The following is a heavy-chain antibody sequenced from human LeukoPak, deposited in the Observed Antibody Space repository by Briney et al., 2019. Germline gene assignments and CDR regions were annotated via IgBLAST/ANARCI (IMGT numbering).Heavy chain of an antibody. CDR2: INYSGST. CDR3: ARAQTRSRYFV. J-gene: IGHJ3*01. CDR1: SASISAFY. V-gene: IGHV4-59*01. D-gene: IGHD3-16*01. Sequence: SENLSLNCTISSASISAFYWSWIRQPPGKGLEWIGSINYSGSTNYNPSLKSRVTISVDTSNNQFSLKLSSVTGAQTAASYSARAQTRSRYFVW.